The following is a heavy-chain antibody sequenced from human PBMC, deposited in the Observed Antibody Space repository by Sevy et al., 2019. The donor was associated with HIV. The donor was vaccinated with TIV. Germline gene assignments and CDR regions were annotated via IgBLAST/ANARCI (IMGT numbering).Heavy chain of an antibody. J-gene: IGHJ4*02. CDR3: ARDSDFIRVVNVDS. Sequence: GESLKISCAASGFTFSSHWMNWVRQAPGKGLEWVANIKQDGSQRYYVDSVKGRFTISRDNAQNSLYLQMNSLRVEDAAVYYCARDSDFIRVVNVDSWGQGTLVTVSS. CDR1: GFTFSSHW. D-gene: IGHD3-10*01. V-gene: IGHV3-7*03. CDR2: IKQDGSQR.